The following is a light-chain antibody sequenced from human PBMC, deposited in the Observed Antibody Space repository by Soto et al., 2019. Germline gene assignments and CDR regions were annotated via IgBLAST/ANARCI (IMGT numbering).Light chain of an antibody. J-gene: IGLJ7*01. Sequence: QSALTQPASVSGSPGQSITISCTGTSSDVGGYNYVSWYQQHPGKAPKLMIYEVNNRPSGVSNRFSGSKSGNTASLTISGRKAEDEADYYCSSYTTSSTWVFGGGTQLTVL. V-gene: IGLV2-14*01. CDR2: EVN. CDR1: SSDVGGYNY. CDR3: SSYTTSSTWV.